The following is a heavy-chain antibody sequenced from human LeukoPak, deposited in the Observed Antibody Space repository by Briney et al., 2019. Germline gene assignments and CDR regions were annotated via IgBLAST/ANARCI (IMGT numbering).Heavy chain of an antibody. D-gene: IGHD3-3*01. CDR2: STPNSGGT. CDR1: GYTFTGYY. J-gene: IGHJ6*02. V-gene: IGHV1-2*02. Sequence: GASMKVSCKASGYTFTGYYMHWVRQAPGQGLEWMGWSTPNSGGTNYAQKFQGRVTMTRDTSISTAYMELSRLRSDDTAVYYCARASRVIFGVVIPHYYGMDVWGQGTTVTVSS. CDR3: ARASRVIFGVVIPHYYGMDV.